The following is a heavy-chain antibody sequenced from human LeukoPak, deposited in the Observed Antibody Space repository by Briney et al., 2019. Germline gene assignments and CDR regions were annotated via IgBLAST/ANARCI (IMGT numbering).Heavy chain of an antibody. D-gene: IGHD3-16*01. Sequence: GGSLRLSCAASGFTFSSYGMHWVRRAPGKGLEWVAVISYDGSNKYYADSVKGRFTISRDNSKNTLYLQMNSLRAEDTAVYYCAVGGGYWGQGTLVTVSS. CDR1: GFTFSSYG. CDR3: AVGGGY. V-gene: IGHV3-30*03. J-gene: IGHJ4*02. CDR2: ISYDGSNK.